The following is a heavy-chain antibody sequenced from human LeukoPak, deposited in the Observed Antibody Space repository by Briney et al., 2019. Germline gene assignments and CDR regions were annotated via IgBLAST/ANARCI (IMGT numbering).Heavy chain of an antibody. V-gene: IGHV4-61*01. CDR1: GGSIRSGSYY. D-gene: IGHD3-16*01. J-gene: IGHJ3*02. CDR3: ARDLGPWAGLAFDI. Sequence: SETLSLTCAVSGGSIRSGSYYWSWIRQPPGKGLEWIGYIYYSGSTNYNPSLKSRVTISVDTSKNQFSLKLSSVTAADTAVYYCARDLGPWAGLAFDIWGQGTMVTVSS. CDR2: IYYSGST.